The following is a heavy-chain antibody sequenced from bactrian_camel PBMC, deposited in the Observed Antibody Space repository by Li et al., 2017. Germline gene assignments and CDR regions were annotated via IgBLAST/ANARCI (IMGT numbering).Heavy chain of an antibody. Sequence: VQLVESGGDLVKSGGSLRLSCTASGFTFGSNGMTWVRQAPGKGLEWVASIIIDGGINFRDAVAVRVSITIDNDNAKNRVYMQMNELETEATAVYDSATDSECCSGGYCSGVEAFAYWGQGTQVTVS. CDR3: ATDSECCSGGYCSGVEAFAY. J-gene: IGHJ6*01. D-gene: IGHD3*01. CDR1: GFTFGSNG. CDR2: IIIDGGI. V-gene: IGHV3S10*01.